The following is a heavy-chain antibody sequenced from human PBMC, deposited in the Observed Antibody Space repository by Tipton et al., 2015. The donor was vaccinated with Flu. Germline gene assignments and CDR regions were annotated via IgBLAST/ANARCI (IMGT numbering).Heavy chain of an antibody. CDR1: GGSVGSPYC. Sequence: TLSLTCSVSGGSVGSPYCWGWVRRPPGKGLEWIGRIYTSGRTDYNPSLKSRITISVDTSNNLFSLNLRSVSAADTAVYYCARAGGSNSWYLYWGQGTLVTVSS. J-gene: IGHJ4*02. D-gene: IGHD6-13*01. CDR2: IYTSGRT. CDR3: ARAGGSNSWYLY. V-gene: IGHV4-61*02.